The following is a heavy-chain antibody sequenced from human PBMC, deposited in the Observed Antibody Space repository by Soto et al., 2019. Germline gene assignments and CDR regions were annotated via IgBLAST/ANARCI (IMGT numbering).Heavy chain of an antibody. CDR1: GGSIRNYY. CDR2: IYSSGST. D-gene: IGHD1-20*01. V-gene: IGHV4-59*01. CDR3: ARDTYKWFDP. J-gene: IGHJ5*02. Sequence: KPSETLSLTCNVSGGSIRNYYWTWIRQPPGKGLEWVGHIYSSGSTKYNPSLKSRVTISVDTSKNQFSLKLSSVTAADTAVYYCARDTYKWFDPWGQGTLVTVSS.